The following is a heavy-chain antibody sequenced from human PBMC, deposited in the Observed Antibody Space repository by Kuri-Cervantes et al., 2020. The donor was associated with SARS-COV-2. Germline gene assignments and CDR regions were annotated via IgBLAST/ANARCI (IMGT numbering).Heavy chain of an antibody. D-gene: IGHD4-17*01. CDR3: ARDYGEQYFDY. V-gene: IGHV3-20*04. Sequence: GESLKISCAASGFTFDDYGMSWVRQAPGKGLEWVSGINWNGGSTGYADSVKGRFTISRDNSKNTLYLQMNSLRAEDTAVYYCARDYGEQYFDYWGQGTLVTVSS. J-gene: IGHJ4*02. CDR2: INWNGGST. CDR1: GFTFDDYG.